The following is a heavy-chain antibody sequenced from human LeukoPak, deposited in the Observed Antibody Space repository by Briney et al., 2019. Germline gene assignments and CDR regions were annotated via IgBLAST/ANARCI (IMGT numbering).Heavy chain of an antibody. J-gene: IGHJ6*02. V-gene: IGHV1-46*01. CDR2: INPSGGST. Sequence: ASVKVSCKASGYTFTSYYMHWVRQAPGQGLEWMGIINPSGGSTSYAQKFQGRVTMTRDTSTSTVYMELSSLRSEDTAVYYCARDQMTTGAYYGMDVWGQGTTVTVSS. CDR3: ARDQMTTGAYYGMDV. CDR1: GYTFTSYY. D-gene: IGHD4-17*01.